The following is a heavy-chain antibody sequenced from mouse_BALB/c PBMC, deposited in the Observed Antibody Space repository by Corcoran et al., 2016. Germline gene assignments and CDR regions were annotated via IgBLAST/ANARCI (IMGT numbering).Heavy chain of an antibody. Sequence: EVQLQQSGPELVKPGASVKMSCKASGYTFTTYVIHWVKQGPGQGLEWIGYINPFSNGTKYNEKFKGKATLISDKSSSTAHMELSSLTSEDSAGYYCARYAMDYWGQGTSVTVSS. V-gene: IGHV1S136*01. CDR1: GYTFTTYV. CDR2: INPFSNGT. J-gene: IGHJ4*01. CDR3: ARYAMDY.